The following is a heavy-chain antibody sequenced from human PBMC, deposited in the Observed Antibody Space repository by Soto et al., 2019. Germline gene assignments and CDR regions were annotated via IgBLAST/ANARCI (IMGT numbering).Heavy chain of an antibody. V-gene: IGHV1-46*01. CDR2: INPSGDIT. J-gene: IGHJ4*01. CDR3: VSYDSSGYPGTFDY. Sequence: ASVKVSCKASGYTFTTYSVQWARQAPGQGLEWMGIINPSGDITNYAQKFHGRVILSRDTVTSTVYMELSSLRSEDTAVYYCVSYDSSGYPGTFDYWG. D-gene: IGHD3-22*01. CDR1: GYTFTTYS.